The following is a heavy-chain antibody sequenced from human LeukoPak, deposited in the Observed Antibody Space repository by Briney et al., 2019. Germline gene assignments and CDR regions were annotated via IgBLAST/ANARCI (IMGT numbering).Heavy chain of an antibody. CDR3: ARGPSAAGRLYFQH. Sequence: ASVKVSCKASGYTFTSYDINWVRQAPGQGLEWMGRIIPILGIANYAQKFQGRVTITADKSTSTAYMELSSLRSEDTAVYYCARGPSAAGRLYFQHWGQGTLVTVSS. V-gene: IGHV1-69*04. CDR2: IIPILGIA. CDR1: GYTFTSYD. D-gene: IGHD6-13*01. J-gene: IGHJ1*01.